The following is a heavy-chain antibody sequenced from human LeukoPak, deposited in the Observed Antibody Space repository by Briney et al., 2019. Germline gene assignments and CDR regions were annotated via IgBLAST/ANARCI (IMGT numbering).Heavy chain of an antibody. CDR1: GFTFSSYG. CDR2: IWYDGSKK. CDR3: ARDDYGDDGFGGGMDV. V-gene: IGHV3-33*01. J-gene: IGHJ6*04. D-gene: IGHD4-17*01. Sequence: GGSLRLSCAASGFTFSSYGMHWVRQAPGKGLEWVAVIWYDGSKKYYPDSVRGRFTISRDNSKNTLDLQMNSLRAEDTAVYYCARDDYGDDGFGGGMDVWGKGTTVTVSS.